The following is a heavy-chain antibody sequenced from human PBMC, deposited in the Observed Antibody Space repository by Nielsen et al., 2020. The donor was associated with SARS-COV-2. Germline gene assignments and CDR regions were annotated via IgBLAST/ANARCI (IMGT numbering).Heavy chain of an antibody. CDR1: GGSISSGGYF. Sequence: SETLSLTCTVSGGSISSGGYFWSWIRQHPGKGLEWIGYIYFTGRTSYNPSLKSRVAMPVDTSKNQFSLDLKSVTAADTAVYYCAREASGYDHYKYGMDVWGLGATVTVSS. D-gene: IGHD5-12*01. CDR2: IYFTGRT. CDR3: AREASGYDHYKYGMDV. J-gene: IGHJ6*02. V-gene: IGHV4-31*03.